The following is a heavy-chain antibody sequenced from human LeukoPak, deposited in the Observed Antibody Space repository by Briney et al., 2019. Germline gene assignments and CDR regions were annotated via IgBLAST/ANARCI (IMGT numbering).Heavy chain of an antibody. J-gene: IGHJ3*02. Sequence: SETLSLTCSVSGGSISSYYWGGIRQPPGKGLEWIGNIFYSGSTYYSPSLKCRVTISLDTSRNQFSLKLNSVTAADTAVYYCAKSNGYGLVDIWGQGTMVTVSS. CDR2: IFYSGST. CDR3: AKSNGYGLVDI. D-gene: IGHD3-10*01. CDR1: GGSISSYY. V-gene: IGHV4-39*07.